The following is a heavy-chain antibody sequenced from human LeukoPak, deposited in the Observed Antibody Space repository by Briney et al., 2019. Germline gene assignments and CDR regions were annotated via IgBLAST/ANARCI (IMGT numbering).Heavy chain of an antibody. D-gene: IGHD3-16*01. J-gene: IGHJ4*02. CDR2: ISSSSSYI. V-gene: IGHV3-21*01. Sequence: GGSLRLSCAASGFTFSSYSMNWVRQAPGKGLEWVSSISSSSSYIYYADSVKGRFTISRDNAKNSLYLQMNRLRAEDTAVYYCARDGGGYFFDYWGQGTLVTVSS. CDR1: GFTFSSYS. CDR3: ARDGGGYFFDY.